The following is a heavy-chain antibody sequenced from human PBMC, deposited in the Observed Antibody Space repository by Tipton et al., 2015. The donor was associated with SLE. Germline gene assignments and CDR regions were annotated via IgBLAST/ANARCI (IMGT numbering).Heavy chain of an antibody. CDR3: AKDEGIAEGGFDY. V-gene: IGHV3-9*01. CDR2: ISWNSGSI. Sequence: SLRLSCAASGFTFDDYAMHWVRQAPGKGLEWVSGISWNSGSIGYADSVKGRFTISRDNAKNSLYLQMNSLRAEDTALYYCAKDEGIAEGGFDYWGQGTLVTVSS. D-gene: IGHD6-13*01. CDR1: GFTFDDYA. J-gene: IGHJ4*02.